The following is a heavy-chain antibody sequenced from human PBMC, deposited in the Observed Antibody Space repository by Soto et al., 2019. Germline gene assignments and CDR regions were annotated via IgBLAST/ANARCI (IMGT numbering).Heavy chain of an antibody. D-gene: IGHD2-21*02. CDR3: ARDSPPTVVTHDAFDI. CDR1: GFTFSSYG. V-gene: IGHV3-33*01. Sequence: QVQLVESGGGVVQPGRSLRLSCAASGFTFSSYGMHWVRQAPGKGLEWVAVIWYDGSNRYYADSVKGRFTISRDNSKNTLYLQMNSLRAEDTAVYYCARDSPPTVVTHDAFDIWGQGTMVTVSS. CDR2: IWYDGSNR. J-gene: IGHJ3*02.